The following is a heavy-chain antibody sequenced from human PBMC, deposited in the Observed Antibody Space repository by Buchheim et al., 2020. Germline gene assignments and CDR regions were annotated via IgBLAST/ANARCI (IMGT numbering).Heavy chain of an antibody. CDR1: GFTFSSYG. V-gene: IGHV3-30*18. J-gene: IGHJ6*02. D-gene: IGHD3-10*01. CDR2: ISYDGSIK. Sequence: QVQLVESGGGVVQPGRSLRLSCAASGFTFSSYGMHWVRQAPGKGLEWVAVISYDGSIKYYADSVTGRFTISRANSKNTLYLQMNSLRAEDTAVYYCAKGEGSGSYYNSGYYYYGMDVWGQGTT. CDR3: AKGEGSGSYYNSGYYYYGMDV.